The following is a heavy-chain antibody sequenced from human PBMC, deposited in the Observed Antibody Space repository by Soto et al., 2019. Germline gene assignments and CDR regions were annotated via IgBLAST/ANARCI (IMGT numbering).Heavy chain of an antibody. V-gene: IGHV4-31*03. Sequence: PSETLSLTCTVSGGSISSGGYYWSRIRQHPGKGLEWIGYIYYSGSTYYNPSLKSRVTISVDTSKNQFSLKLSSVTAADTAVYYCASTGGREFDPWGQGTLVTVSS. CDR2: IYYSGST. CDR1: GGSISSGGYY. CDR3: ASTGGREFDP. D-gene: IGHD3-16*01. J-gene: IGHJ5*02.